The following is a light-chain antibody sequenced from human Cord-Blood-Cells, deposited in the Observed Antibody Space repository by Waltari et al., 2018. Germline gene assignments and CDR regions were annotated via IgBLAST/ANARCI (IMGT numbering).Light chain of an antibody. J-gene: IGKJ1*01. V-gene: IGKV3-20*01. Sequence: EHVFTQSPGTLSLAPGERATLSCRASQSVSSSYLAWYQQKPGQAPRLLIYGASSRATGIPDRFSGSGSGTDFTLTISRLEPEDFAVYYCQQYGSSWTFGQGTKVEIK. CDR1: QSVSSSY. CDR3: QQYGSSWT. CDR2: GAS.